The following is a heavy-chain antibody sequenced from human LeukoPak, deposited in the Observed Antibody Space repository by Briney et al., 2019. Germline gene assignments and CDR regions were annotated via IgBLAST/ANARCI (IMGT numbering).Heavy chain of an antibody. J-gene: IGHJ6*03. CDR1: GFTFSGSA. Sequence: GGSLRLSCAASGFTFSGSAMHWVRQASGKGLEWVGRIRGKANSYATAYGASVRGRFTISRDDSKNTAYLQMNSLKTEDTAVYYCTRQEWELPGYYYYYMDVWGKGTTVTVSS. V-gene: IGHV3-73*01. D-gene: IGHD1-26*01. CDR2: IRGKANSYAT. CDR3: TRQEWELPGYYYYYMDV.